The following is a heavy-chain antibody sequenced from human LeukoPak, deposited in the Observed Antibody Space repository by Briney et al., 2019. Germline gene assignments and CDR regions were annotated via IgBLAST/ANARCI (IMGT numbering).Heavy chain of an antibody. CDR2: INHSGSI. CDR3: ARHTVWAVAIGGFAFDI. Sequence: SETLSLTCAVYGGSFSGYYWSWIRQPPGKGLEWIGEINHSGSINYNPSLKSRVTISVDTSKNQFSLKLSSVTAADTAVYYCARHTVWAVAIGGFAFDIWGQGTMVTVSS. V-gene: IGHV4-34*01. D-gene: IGHD6-19*01. J-gene: IGHJ3*02. CDR1: GGSFSGYY.